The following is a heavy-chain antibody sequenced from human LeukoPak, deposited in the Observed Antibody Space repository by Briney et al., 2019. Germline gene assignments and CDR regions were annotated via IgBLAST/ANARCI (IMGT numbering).Heavy chain of an antibody. J-gene: IGHJ1*01. CDR2: ISTSSSYI. V-gene: IGHV3-21*01. Sequence: PGGSLRLSCAASEFTFNTYAMHWVRQAPGKGLEWVSSISTSSSYIFYADSVKGRFTISRDNAKNTLYLQMNSLRVEDSAVYFCARNRYGYGSGGYAPEHFHHWGQGTLVTVSS. CDR1: EFTFNTYA. D-gene: IGHD6-19*01. CDR3: ARNRYGYGSGGYAPEHFHH.